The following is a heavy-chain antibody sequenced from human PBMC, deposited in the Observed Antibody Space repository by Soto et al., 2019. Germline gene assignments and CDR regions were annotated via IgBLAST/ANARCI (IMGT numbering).Heavy chain of an antibody. CDR2: ISYDGSNK. V-gene: IGHV3-30-3*01. Sequence: PGWCLGLSCSASGFTFWSYAMHWVRQAPGKGLEWVAVISYDGSNKYYADSVKGRFTISRDNSKNTLYLQMNSLRAEDTAVYYCARDLSSSWTNFDYWGQGTLVTVSS. CDR3: ARDLSSSWTNFDY. J-gene: IGHJ4*02. D-gene: IGHD6-13*01. CDR1: GFTFWSYA.